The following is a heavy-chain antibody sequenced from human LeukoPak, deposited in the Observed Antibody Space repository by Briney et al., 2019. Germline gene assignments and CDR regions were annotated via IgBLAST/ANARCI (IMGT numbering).Heavy chain of an antibody. D-gene: IGHD3-22*01. CDR2: ISGSSSYI. V-gene: IGHV3-21*01. CDR1: EFTFRSYS. J-gene: IGHJ4*02. CDR3: ASGDVYDSSGYLDY. Sequence: GGSLRLSCAGSEFTFRSYSMHWVRQAPGKGLEWVSSISGSSSYIYYADSVKGRFTISRDNAKNSLCLQMNSLRAEDTAVYYCASGDVYDSSGYLDYWGQGTLVTVSS.